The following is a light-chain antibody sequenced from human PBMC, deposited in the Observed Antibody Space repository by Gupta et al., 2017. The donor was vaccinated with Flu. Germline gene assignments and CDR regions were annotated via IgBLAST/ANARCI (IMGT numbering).Light chain of an antibody. CDR3: QSYDSSLRGSSV. CDR1: RSNIGAGYD. Sequence: QSVLTQPPAVSGAPGQRVTISCTGSRSNIGAGYDVHWYQQLPGTAPNLLIYGNSNRPSGVPDRFSGSKSDTSASLAITGLQAEDEADYYCQSYDSSLRGSSVFGTGTKVTVL. J-gene: IGLJ1*01. V-gene: IGLV1-40*01. CDR2: GNS.